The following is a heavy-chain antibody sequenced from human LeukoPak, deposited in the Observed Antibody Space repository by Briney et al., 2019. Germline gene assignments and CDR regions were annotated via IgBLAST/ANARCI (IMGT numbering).Heavy chain of an antibody. CDR3: ARYCSSTSCFGLFDY. CDR2: IYYSGST. Sequence: KSSETLSLTCTVSGDSISSGSYYWGWIRQPPGKGLEWIGSIYYSGSTYYNPSLKSRVTISVDTSKNQFSLKLSSVTAADTAVYYCARYCSSTSCFGLFDYWGQGTLVTVSS. CDR1: GDSISSGSYY. D-gene: IGHD2-2*01. J-gene: IGHJ4*02. V-gene: IGHV4-39*01.